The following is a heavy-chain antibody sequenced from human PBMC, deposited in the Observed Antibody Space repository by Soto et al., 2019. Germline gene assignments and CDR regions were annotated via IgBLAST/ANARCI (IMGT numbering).Heavy chain of an antibody. Sequence: GLEWMGWISAYNGNTTYAQKLQGRVTMTTDTSTSTAYMELRSLRSDDTAVYYCASAYDFWSGYPGVRDAFDIRVQGTMVTVSS. V-gene: IGHV1-18*01. D-gene: IGHD3-3*01. CDR2: ISAYNGNT. J-gene: IGHJ3*02. CDR3: ASAYDFWSGYPGVRDAFDI.